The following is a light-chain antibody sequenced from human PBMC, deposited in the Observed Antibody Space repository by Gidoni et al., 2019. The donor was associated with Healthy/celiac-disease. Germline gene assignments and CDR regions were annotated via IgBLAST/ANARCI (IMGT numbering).Light chain of an antibody. V-gene: IGKV3-20*01. CDR1: QSVSSSY. CDR2: GAS. Sequence: EIPFTQSPGTLSLSPGERATLSCRASQSVSSSYLAWYQQKPGQALRLLIYGASSRATGIPDRFSGSGSGTDFTLTISRLEPEDFAVYNCRKYAFFGQGTKLEIK. CDR3: RKYAF. J-gene: IGKJ2*01.